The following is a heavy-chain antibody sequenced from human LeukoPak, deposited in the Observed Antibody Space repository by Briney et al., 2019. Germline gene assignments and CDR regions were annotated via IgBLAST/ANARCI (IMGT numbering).Heavy chain of an antibody. J-gene: IGHJ4*02. CDR2: ISSSSSYI. Sequence: GGSLRLSCAASGLTFSSYSMNWVRQAPGKGLEWLSSISSSSSYIYYGDSVRGRFTISRDNAKNSLYLQMNSLRDDDTAVYFCTRDRGWQQFDSWGQGTLVTVSS. V-gene: IGHV3-21*01. CDR1: GLTFSSYS. CDR3: TRDRGWQQFDS. D-gene: IGHD5-24*01.